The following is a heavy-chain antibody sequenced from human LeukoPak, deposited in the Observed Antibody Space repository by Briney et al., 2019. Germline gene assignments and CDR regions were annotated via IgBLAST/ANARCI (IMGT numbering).Heavy chain of an antibody. J-gene: IGHJ4*02. V-gene: IGHV3-49*04. D-gene: IGHD3-22*01. CDR3: TRESYYYDSSGPGYYFDY. CDR1: GFTFGDYA. CDR2: IRSKAYGGTT. Sequence: GGSLRLSCTASGFTFGDYAMSWVRQAPGKGLEWVGFIRSKAYGGTTEYAASVKGRFTISRDDSKSIAYLQMNSLKTEDTAVYYCTRESYYYDSSGPGYYFDYWGQGTLVTASS.